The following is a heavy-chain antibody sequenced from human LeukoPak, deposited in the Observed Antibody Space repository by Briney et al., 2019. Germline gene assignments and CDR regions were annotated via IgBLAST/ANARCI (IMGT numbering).Heavy chain of an antibody. V-gene: IGHV1-18*01. CDR2: ISAYNGNT. Sequence: ASVKVSCTASGYTFTIYGISWVRQAPGQGLEWMGWISAYNGNTNYAQKLQGRVTMTTDSSTSTAYMELRSLRSDDTAVYYCARGPHFGWFGELLGVYFDYWGQGTLVTVSS. J-gene: IGHJ4*02. CDR1: GYTFTIYG. CDR3: ARGPHFGWFGELLGVYFDY. D-gene: IGHD3-10*01.